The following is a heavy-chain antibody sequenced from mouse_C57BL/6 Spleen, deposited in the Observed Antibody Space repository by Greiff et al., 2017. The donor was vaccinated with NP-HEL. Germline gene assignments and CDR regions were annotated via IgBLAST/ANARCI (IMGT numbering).Heavy chain of an antibody. CDR1: GYSFTGYF. CDR3: ASDIYYGNLDY. Sequence: VQLKESGPELVKPGDSVKISCKASGYSFTGYFMNWVMQSHGKSLEWIGRINPYNGDTFYNQKFKGKATLTVDKSSSTAHMELRSLTSEDSAVYYCASDIYYGNLDYWGQGTTLTVSS. V-gene: IGHV1-20*01. J-gene: IGHJ2*01. CDR2: INPYNGDT. D-gene: IGHD2-1*01.